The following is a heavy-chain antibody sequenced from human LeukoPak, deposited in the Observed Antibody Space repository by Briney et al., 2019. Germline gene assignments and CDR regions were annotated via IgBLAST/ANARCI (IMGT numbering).Heavy chain of an antibody. V-gene: IGHV4-61*02. Sequence: SQTLSLTCTVSGGSISSGSYYWSWIRQPAGKGVEWIGRIYTSGSTNYNPSLKSRVTISVDTSKNQFSLKLSSVTAADTAVYYCASHCSSTSCYGVDYRGQGTLVTVSS. D-gene: IGHD2-2*01. CDR3: ASHCSSTSCYGVDY. J-gene: IGHJ4*02. CDR2: IYTSGST. CDR1: GGSISSGSYY.